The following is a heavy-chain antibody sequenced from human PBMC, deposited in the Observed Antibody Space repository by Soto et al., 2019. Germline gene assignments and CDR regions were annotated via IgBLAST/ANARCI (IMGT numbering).Heavy chain of an antibody. J-gene: IGHJ4*02. CDR3: AKDRLGGNCDY. CDR2: ISGTGGST. Sequence: EVQVLDSGGGLVQPGGSLRLSCAASGFTFNNYAMNWVRQAPGKGLEWVATISGTGGSTYYADSVKGRFTISRDNSKNTLYLQMNSLRVEDTAVYYCAKDRLGGNCDYWGQGTQVTVSS. CDR1: GFTFNNYA. V-gene: IGHV3-23*01.